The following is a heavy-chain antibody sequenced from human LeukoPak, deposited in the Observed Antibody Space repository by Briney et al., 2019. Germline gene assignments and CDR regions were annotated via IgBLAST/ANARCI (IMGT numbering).Heavy chain of an antibody. J-gene: IGHJ4*02. CDR1: GFTFSKYA. V-gene: IGHV3-23*01. Sequence: GGSLRLSCAASGFTFSKYAMNWVRQAPGKGLEWVSGISGSGTNTYYADSVKGRFTISRDNSRNTLYLQMDSLRAEDTVIYYCAKDLVVGAADYYFDYWGQGTLVTVSS. D-gene: IGHD1-26*01. CDR2: ISGSGTNT. CDR3: AKDLVVGAADYYFDY.